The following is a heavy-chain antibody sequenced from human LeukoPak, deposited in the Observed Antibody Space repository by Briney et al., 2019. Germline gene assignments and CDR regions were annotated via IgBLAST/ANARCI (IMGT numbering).Heavy chain of an antibody. Sequence: GGSLRLSCAASGFTFSTYAMHWVRQAPGKGLEWVAVISYDGSTKYYADSVKGRFTISRDNSKNTLYLQMNSLRAEDTAVYYCAKDPAGVTVVPTFWGYWGEGTLVTVSS. D-gene: IGHD4-23*01. CDR1: GFTFSTYA. CDR3: AKDPAGVTVVPTFWGY. CDR2: ISYDGSTK. V-gene: IGHV3-30*04. J-gene: IGHJ4*02.